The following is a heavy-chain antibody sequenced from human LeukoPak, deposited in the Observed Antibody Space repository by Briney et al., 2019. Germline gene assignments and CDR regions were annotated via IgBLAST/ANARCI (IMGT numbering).Heavy chain of an antibody. CDR2: INPNSGDT. Sequence: ASVKVSCKASGYTFTGYYINWVRQAPGQRLEWMGWINPNSGDTNYAQTFQGRVTMTRDTSISTAYMEVSRLRSDDTAVYYCASVRGWHYYSDYWGQGTLVTVSS. V-gene: IGHV1-2*02. J-gene: IGHJ4*02. CDR3: ASVRGWHYYSDY. CDR1: GYTFTGYY. D-gene: IGHD6-19*01.